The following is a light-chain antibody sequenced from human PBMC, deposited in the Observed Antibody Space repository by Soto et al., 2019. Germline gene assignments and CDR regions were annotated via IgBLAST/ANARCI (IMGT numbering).Light chain of an antibody. J-gene: IGLJ1*01. V-gene: IGLV2-8*01. CDR3: GSHGGSNIPYV. Sequence: QSVLTQPPSASGSPGQSVTISCTGTSSDIGSNDFVSWYQQHPGKAPKLIIYDLTKRSSCVPDRFSASKSGNTASLTVSGLQSDDEADYYCGSHGGSNIPYVFGAGTKVTVL. CDR2: DLT. CDR1: SSDIGSNDF.